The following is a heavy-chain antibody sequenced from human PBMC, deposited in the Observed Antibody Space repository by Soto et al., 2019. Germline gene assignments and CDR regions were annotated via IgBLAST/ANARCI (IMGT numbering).Heavy chain of an antibody. D-gene: IGHD3-22*01. CDR1: GFTFSSYA. CDR2: ISGSGGNT. CDR3: AKEKSSDYSFDY. V-gene: IGHV3-23*01. Sequence: GGSLRLSCAASGFTFSSYAMRWVRQAPGKGLEWVSAISGSGGNTNYADSVKGRFTISRDNSKNTLYLQMNSLRAEDTAVYYCAKEKSSDYSFDYWGQGTLVTVSS. J-gene: IGHJ4*02.